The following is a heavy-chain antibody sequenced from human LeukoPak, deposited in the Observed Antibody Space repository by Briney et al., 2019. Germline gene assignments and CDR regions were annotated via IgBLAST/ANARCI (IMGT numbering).Heavy chain of an antibody. V-gene: IGHV1-18*01. J-gene: IGHJ4*02. CDR3: AREPSGSGGYDY. CDR2: ISGNNGNT. CDR1: GYTFTSYG. Sequence: ASVKVSCKASGYTFTSYGITWVRQAPGQGLEWMGWISGNNGNTNYAQKVQGRVTMTTDTSTSTAYMELRSLTSDDTAVYYCAREPSGSGGYDYWGQGTLVTVSS. D-gene: IGHD3-10*01.